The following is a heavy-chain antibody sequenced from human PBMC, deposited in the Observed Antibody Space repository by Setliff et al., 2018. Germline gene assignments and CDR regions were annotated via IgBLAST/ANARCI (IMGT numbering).Heavy chain of an antibody. CDR3: ARDALYDSNDRNSYYGNWLDP. J-gene: IGHJ5*02. Sequence: EASVKVSCKASGYTFTDYYMHWVQQAPGKGLEWMGRVDPEDGETIYAEKFQGRVTITADTSTDTAYMELSSLTSADTALYYCARDALYDSNDRNSYYGNWLDPWGQGTLVTVS. V-gene: IGHV1-69-2*01. D-gene: IGHD3-22*01. CDR1: GYTFTDYY. CDR2: VDPEDGET.